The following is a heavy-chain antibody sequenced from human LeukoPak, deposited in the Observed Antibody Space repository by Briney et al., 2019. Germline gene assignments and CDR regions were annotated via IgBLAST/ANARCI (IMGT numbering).Heavy chain of an antibody. D-gene: IGHD3-3*01. CDR1: GFTFSRHG. Sequence: GGSLRLSCAASGFTFSRHGMHWVRQAPGEGLGWVAFIRFDEINKYYADSVEGRFTISRDNSKNTLYLQMNSLRGEDTAIYYCAKDNDFWSGYFDYWGRGTLVTVSS. V-gene: IGHV3-30*02. CDR3: AKDNDFWSGYFDY. J-gene: IGHJ4*02. CDR2: IRFDEINK.